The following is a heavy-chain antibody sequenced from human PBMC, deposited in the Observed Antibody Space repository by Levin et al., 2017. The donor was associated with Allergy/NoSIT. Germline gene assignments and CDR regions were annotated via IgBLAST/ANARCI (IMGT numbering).Heavy chain of an antibody. CDR1: GVSISSYY. J-gene: IGHJ4*02. V-gene: IGHV4-59*01. Sequence: SQTLSLTCSVSGVSISSYYWSWIRQAPGKGLEWIGYIYYDGSTNYNPSLKSRVTISVDTSKNQFSLKLNSMTAADTAVYYCASEEGSGSYHFWGQGTLVTVSS. CDR3: ASEEGSGSYHF. D-gene: IGHD1-26*01. CDR2: IYYDGST.